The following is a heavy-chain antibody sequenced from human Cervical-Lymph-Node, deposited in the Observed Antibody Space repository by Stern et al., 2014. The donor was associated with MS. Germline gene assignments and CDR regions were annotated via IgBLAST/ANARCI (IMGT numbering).Heavy chain of an antibody. D-gene: IGHD1-1*01. J-gene: IGHJ6*02. CDR1: GYTFTGYY. CDR3: ARSPNWNDVEDYHYGLDV. Sequence: VQLVESGAEVKKPGASVKVPCKASGYTFTGYYLPWVRQAPGQGLEWMGRINPNSGDTKYAQNFQDRVTMTRDTSISTAYMELSRLRSDDTAVYYCARSPNWNDVEDYHYGLDVWGQGTTVTVSS. CDR2: INPNSGDT. V-gene: IGHV1-2*06.